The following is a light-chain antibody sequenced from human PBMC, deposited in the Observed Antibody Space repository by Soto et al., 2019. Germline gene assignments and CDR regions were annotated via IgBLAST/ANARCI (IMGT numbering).Light chain of an antibody. CDR1: QGISSW. J-gene: IGKJ2*01. CDR3: QHANIFPYT. CDR2: AAS. V-gene: IGKV1-12*01. Sequence: DIQMTQSPSSVSASVGDRVTITCRASQGISSWLAWYQQKPGKAPKLLIYAASSLQSGVPSRFSVSGSGTDFTLTISSLQSVDFVTYYSQHANIFPYTFGQGTNLEIK.